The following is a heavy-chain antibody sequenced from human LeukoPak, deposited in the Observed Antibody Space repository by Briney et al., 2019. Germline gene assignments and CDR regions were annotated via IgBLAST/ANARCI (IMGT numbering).Heavy chain of an antibody. CDR2: IKQDGSEK. Sequence: GGSLRLSCAASGFTFSNYAMSWVRQAPGKGLEWVANIKQDGSEKYYVDSVKGRFTISRDNAKNSLYLQMNSLRAEDTAVYYCAREGAAADVDYWGQGTLVTVSS. D-gene: IGHD6-13*01. J-gene: IGHJ4*02. V-gene: IGHV3-7*01. CDR1: GFTFSNYA. CDR3: AREGAAADVDY.